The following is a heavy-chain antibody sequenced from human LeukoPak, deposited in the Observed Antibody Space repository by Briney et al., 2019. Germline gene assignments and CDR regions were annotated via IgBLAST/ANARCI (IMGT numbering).Heavy chain of an antibody. CDR3: ARATGGAYPLPH. CDR2: INPNGGST. V-gene: IGHV1-46*01. D-gene: IGHD2-2*01. CDR1: GYTFTSYY. J-gene: IGHJ4*02. Sequence: ASVKVSCKASGYTFTSYYMHWVRQAPGQGLEWMGIINPNGGSTSYAQKFQGRVTMTRDTSTSTVYMELSSLRSADTAVYYCARATGGAYPLPHCGQGHLAPVS.